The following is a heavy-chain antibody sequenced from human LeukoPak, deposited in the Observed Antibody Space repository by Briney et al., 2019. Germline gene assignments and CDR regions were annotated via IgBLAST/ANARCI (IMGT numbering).Heavy chain of an antibody. V-gene: IGHV4-34*01. CDR1: GGSFSGDY. CDR3: AKSSTRAYFDY. D-gene: IGHD6-13*01. J-gene: IGHJ4*02. Sequence: ASETLSLTCAVYGGSFSGDYWSWIRQPPGKGLEWIGEINHSGSTNYNPSLKSRVTISVDTSKNQFSLKLSSVTAADTAVYYCAKSSTRAYFDYWGQGTLVTVSS. CDR2: INHSGST.